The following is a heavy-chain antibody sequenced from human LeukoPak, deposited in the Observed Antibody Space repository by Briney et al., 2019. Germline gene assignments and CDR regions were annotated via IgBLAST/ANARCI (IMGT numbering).Heavy chain of an antibody. J-gene: IGHJ4*02. V-gene: IGHV7-4-1*02. D-gene: IGHD1-1*01. CDR1: GYTFTSYA. Sequence: ASVKVSCKASGYTFTSYAMNWVRQAPGQGLEWMGWINTNTGNPTYAQGFTGRFVFSLDTSVSTAYLQISSLKAEDIAVYYCARGVRNWKPHGDFDYWGQGTLVTVSS. CDR2: INTNTGNP. CDR3: ARGVRNWKPHGDFDY.